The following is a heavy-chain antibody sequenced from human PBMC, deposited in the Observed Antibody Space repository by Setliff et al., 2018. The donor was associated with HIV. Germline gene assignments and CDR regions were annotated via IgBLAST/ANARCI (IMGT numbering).Heavy chain of an antibody. CDR2: INRSGSA. J-gene: IGHJ6*02. CDR1: GGSFSGHS. CDR3: ARGHCSGTNCYGVDYYGMDV. D-gene: IGHD2-2*01. Sequence: SETLSLTCAVYGGSFSGHSWTWIRQPPGEGLEWIGEINRSGSANYNRSLKSRVTMSVDKSKNQFSLKLTSVTAADTAVYYCARGHCSGTNCYGVDYYGMDVWGQGTTVTVSS. V-gene: IGHV4-34*01.